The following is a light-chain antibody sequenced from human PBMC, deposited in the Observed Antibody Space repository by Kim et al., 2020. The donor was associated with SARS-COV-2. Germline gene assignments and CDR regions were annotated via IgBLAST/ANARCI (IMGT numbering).Light chain of an antibody. J-gene: IGKJ2*01. CDR2: GAS. CDR3: HQYNDWPPGDT. V-gene: IGKV3-15*01. CDR1: QSVSNN. Sequence: SPGERTTLSCRASQSVSNNLAWYQHNPGQPPRLLIYGASTRATGVPARFSGSGAGTDFTLTVSSLQSEDFAVYYCHQYNDWPPGDTFGRGTKLEI.